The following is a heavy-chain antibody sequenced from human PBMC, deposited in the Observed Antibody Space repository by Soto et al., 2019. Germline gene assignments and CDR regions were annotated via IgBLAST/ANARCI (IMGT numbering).Heavy chain of an antibody. Sequence: SGPTLVKPTQTLTLTCTFSGFSLSTSGVGVGWIRQPPGKALEWLALNYWNDDNRYSPSLKSRITITKDTSKNQVVLTMTNMDPVDTATYSSAHRPVTMIVVAPNWFDPWGQGTLVTVSS. CDR2: NYWNDDN. V-gene: IGHV2-5*01. CDR1: GFSLSTSGVG. D-gene: IGHD3-22*01. J-gene: IGHJ5*02. CDR3: AHRPVTMIVVAPNWFDP.